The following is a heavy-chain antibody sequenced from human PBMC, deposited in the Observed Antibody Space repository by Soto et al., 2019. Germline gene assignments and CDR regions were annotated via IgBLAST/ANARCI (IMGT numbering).Heavy chain of an antibody. Sequence: GGSLRLSCAASGFTFSSYAMSWVRQAPGKGLQWVSSVSDSGGSTHYADSVKGRFTISRDNSKHALYLLMNSLRAEDTAVYYCAKDTLAYNWNCFDFWGQGTLVTVSS. CDR2: VSDSGGST. CDR1: GFTFSSYA. D-gene: IGHD1-20*01. CDR3: AKDTLAYNWNCFDF. V-gene: IGHV3-23*01. J-gene: IGHJ4*02.